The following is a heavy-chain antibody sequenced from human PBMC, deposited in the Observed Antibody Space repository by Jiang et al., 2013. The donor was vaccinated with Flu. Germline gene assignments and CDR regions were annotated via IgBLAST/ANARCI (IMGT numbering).Heavy chain of an antibody. CDR1: GYSFTSYW. CDR3: ARVIAAAGTSRLRAHFDY. Sequence: GAEVKKPGESLKISCKGSGYSFTSYWIGWVRQMPGKGLEWMGIIYPGDSDTRYSPSFQGQVTISADKSISTAYLQWSSLKASDTAMYYCARVIAAAGTSRLRAHFDYWGQGTLVTVSS. CDR2: IYPGDSDT. J-gene: IGHJ4*02. D-gene: IGHD6-13*01. V-gene: IGHV5-51*01.